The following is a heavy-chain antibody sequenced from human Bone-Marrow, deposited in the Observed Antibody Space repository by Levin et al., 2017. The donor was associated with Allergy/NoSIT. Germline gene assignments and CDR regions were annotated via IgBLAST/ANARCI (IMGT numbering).Heavy chain of an antibody. D-gene: IGHD3-22*01. CDR3: AKDLFPRYYYDSSGYYWYYYYGMDV. J-gene: IGHJ6*02. CDR1: GFTFSSYG. Sequence: GGSLRLSCAASGFTFSSYGMHWVRQAPGKGLEWVAVISYDGSNKYYADSVKGRFTISRDNSKNTLYLQMNSLRAEDTAVYYCAKDLFPRYYYDSSGYYWYYYYGMDVWGQGTTVTVSS. V-gene: IGHV3-30*18. CDR2: ISYDGSNK.